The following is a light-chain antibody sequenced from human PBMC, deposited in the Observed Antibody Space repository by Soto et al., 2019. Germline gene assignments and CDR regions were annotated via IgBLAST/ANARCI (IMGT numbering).Light chain of an antibody. CDR2: GAS. V-gene: IGKV3-20*01. CDR1: QSVSSNY. Sequence: EIVLTQSPGTLSLSPGERATLSCRASQSVSSNYLAWYQQRPGQAPRLLVFGASARATGIPYRFSGSGSGADFTLTISRLEPEDFAVYYCQQYGNSPRTFGQGTKVEI. CDR3: QQYGNSPRT. J-gene: IGKJ1*01.